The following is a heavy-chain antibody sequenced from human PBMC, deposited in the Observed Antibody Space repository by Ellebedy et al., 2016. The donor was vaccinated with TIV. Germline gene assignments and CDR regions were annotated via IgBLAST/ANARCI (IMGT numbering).Heavy chain of an antibody. CDR2: IGSRTSKI. CDR3: ARGGGERLRYAFDI. J-gene: IGHJ3*02. Sequence: GESLKISCAASGFTFNTYSMNWVRQAPGKGREWVSYIGSRTSKIYHADSVKGRFTISRDNAKNSLYLQMNSLRDEDTAVYYCARGGGERLRYAFDIWGHGTLVTVSS. CDR1: GFTFNTYS. D-gene: IGHD1-26*01. V-gene: IGHV3-48*02.